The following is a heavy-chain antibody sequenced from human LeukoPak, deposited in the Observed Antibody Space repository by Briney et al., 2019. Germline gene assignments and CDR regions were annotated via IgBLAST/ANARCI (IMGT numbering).Heavy chain of an antibody. CDR2: INPSGGST. CDR1: GYTFTSYY. J-gene: IGHJ4*02. Sequence: ASVKVSCKASGYTFTSYYMHWVRQAPGQGLEWMGIINPSGGSTSYAQKFQGRVTMTRDTSTSTVYMELSSLRSEDTAVYHCARTSMVRGVISPNFDYWGQGTLVTVSS. V-gene: IGHV1-46*01. D-gene: IGHD3-10*01. CDR3: ARTSMVRGVISPNFDY.